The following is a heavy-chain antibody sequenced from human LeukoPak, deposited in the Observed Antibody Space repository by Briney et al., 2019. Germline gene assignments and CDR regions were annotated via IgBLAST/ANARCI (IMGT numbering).Heavy chain of an antibody. J-gene: IGHJ4*02. CDR1: GYTFTSYG. CDR3: ARDRGTSDSRPELDY. D-gene: IGHD3-22*01. V-gene: IGHV1-18*01. Sequence: VASVKVSCKASGYTFTSYGISWVRQAPGQGLEWMGWISAYNGNTNYAQKLQGRVTMTTDTSTSTAYMELSSLRSEDTAVYYCARDRGTSDSRPELDYWGQGTLVTVSS. CDR2: ISAYNGNT.